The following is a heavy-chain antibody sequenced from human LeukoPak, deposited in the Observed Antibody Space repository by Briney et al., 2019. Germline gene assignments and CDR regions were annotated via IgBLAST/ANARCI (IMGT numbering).Heavy chain of an antibody. CDR1: GYTFTGYY. J-gene: IGHJ5*02. V-gene: IGHV1-2*02. D-gene: IGHD1-1*01. CDR2: INPNTGDT. Sequence: ASVKVSCKASGYTFTGYYLHWVRQAPGQGLEWMGWINPNTGDTNYAQKFQGRVTMTRDTSITTAYMELSRLRSDDTAVYFCARTTNWFDPWGQGTLVTVSS. CDR3: ARTTNWFDP.